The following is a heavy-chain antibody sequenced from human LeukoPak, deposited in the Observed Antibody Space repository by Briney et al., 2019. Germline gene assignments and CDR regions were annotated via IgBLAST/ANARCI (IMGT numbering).Heavy chain of an antibody. D-gene: IGHD6-13*01. CDR3: ARDRMASAAGTWGFDY. J-gene: IGHJ4*02. V-gene: IGHV1-18*01. Sequence: ASVKVSCKASGYTFTSYGISWVRQAPGQGLEWMGWISAYNGNTNYAQKLQGRVTMTTDTSTSTAYMELSSLRSEDTAVYYCARDRMASAAGTWGFDYWGQGTLVTVSS. CDR2: ISAYNGNT. CDR1: GYTFTSYG.